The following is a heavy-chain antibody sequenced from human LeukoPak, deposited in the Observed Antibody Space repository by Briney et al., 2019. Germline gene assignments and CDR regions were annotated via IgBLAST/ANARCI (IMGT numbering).Heavy chain of an antibody. J-gene: IGHJ4*02. CDR1: GGSFSGYY. D-gene: IGHD5-12*01. Sequence: SETLSLTCAVYGGSFSGYYWSWIRQPPGKGLEWIGEINHSGSTNYNPSLKSRVTISVDTSKNQFSLKLSSVTAADTAVYYCARGGYRGYAHWGQGNLVTVSS. CDR3: ARGGYRGYAH. V-gene: IGHV4-34*01. CDR2: INHSGST.